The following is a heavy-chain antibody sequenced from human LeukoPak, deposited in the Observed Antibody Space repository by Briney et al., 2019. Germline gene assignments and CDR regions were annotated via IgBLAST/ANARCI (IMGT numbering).Heavy chain of an antibody. Sequence: SETLSLTCTVSGGSISSFYWSWIRQPPGKGLEWIGYIHHSGTTYYNPSLKSRVTISVDTSKNQFSLKLSSVTAADTAEYYCARVLASDSDYYYYGMDVWGQGTTVTVSS. D-gene: IGHD2-15*01. CDR3: ARVLASDSDYYYYGMDV. CDR1: GGSISSFY. V-gene: IGHV4-59*01. J-gene: IGHJ6*02. CDR2: IHHSGTT.